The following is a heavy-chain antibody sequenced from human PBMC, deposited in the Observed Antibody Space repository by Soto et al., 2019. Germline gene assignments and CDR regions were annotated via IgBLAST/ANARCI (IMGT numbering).Heavy chain of an antibody. V-gene: IGHV3-23*01. D-gene: IGHD3-3*01. CDR3: AKGSTIFGVVPPPAFFFDY. J-gene: IGHJ4*02. CDR1: GFTFSSYA. CDR2: ISGSGGST. Sequence: PGGSLRLSCAASGFTFSSYAMSWVRQAPGKGLEWVSAISGSGGSTCYADSVKGRFTISRDNSKNTLYLQMNSLRAEDTAVYYCAKGSTIFGVVPPPAFFFDYWGQGTLVTVSS.